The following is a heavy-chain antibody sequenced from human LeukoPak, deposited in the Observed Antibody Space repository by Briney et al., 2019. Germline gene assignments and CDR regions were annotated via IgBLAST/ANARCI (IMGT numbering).Heavy chain of an antibody. J-gene: IGHJ4*02. Sequence: SETLSLTCTVSGGSISSYYWSWIRQPPGKGLEWIGYIYYSGSTNYNPSLKSRVTISVDTSKNQFSLKLSSVTAADTAVYYCARMRLGYCSGGSCQTIFDYWGQGTLVAVSS. D-gene: IGHD2-15*01. V-gene: IGHV4-59*01. CDR1: GGSISSYY. CDR3: ARMRLGYCSGGSCQTIFDY. CDR2: IYYSGST.